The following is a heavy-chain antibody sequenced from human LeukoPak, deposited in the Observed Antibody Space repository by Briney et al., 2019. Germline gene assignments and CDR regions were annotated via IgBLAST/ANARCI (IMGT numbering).Heavy chain of an antibody. D-gene: IGHD3-22*01. V-gene: IGHV5-51*01. CDR2: IYPGDSDT. CDR3: ARGPLYYYDSSGYYGAFDI. CDR1: GYSFTSYW. J-gene: IGHJ3*02. Sequence: GESLKISCKGSGYSFTSYWIGLVRQMPGKGLEWMGIIYPGDSDTRYSPSFQGQVTISADKSISTAYLQWSSLKASETAMYYCARGPLYYYDSSGYYGAFDIWGQGTMVTVSS.